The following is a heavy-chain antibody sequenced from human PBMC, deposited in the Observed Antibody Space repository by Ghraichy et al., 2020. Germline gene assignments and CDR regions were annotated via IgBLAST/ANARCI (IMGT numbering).Heavy chain of an antibody. D-gene: IGHD3-22*01. CDR2: ISGGGDST. CDR1: GFTFTRYA. V-gene: IGHV3-23*01. Sequence: GESLNISCAASGFTFTRYAMSWVRQAPGKGLEWVSAISGGGDSTNYADSVKGRFTISRDNSRNTLYFGMNSLRVEDTATYYCAKKKDSSGYFNEWGQGTLVTVSS. CDR3: AKKKDSSGYFNE. J-gene: IGHJ4*02.